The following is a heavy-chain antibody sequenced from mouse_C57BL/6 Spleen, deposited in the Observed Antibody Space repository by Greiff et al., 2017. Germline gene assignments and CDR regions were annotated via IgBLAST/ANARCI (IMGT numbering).Heavy chain of an antibody. CDR3: TKGFTTVVFDY. Sequence: VQLQQSGAELVRPGASVKLSCTASGFNIKDDYMHWVKQRPEQGLEWIGWIDPENGDTEYASKFQGKATITADTSSNTAYLQLSSLTSEDTAVYYCTKGFTTVVFDYWGQGTTLTVSS. D-gene: IGHD1-1*01. CDR1: GFNIKDDY. V-gene: IGHV14-4*01. CDR2: IDPENGDT. J-gene: IGHJ2*01.